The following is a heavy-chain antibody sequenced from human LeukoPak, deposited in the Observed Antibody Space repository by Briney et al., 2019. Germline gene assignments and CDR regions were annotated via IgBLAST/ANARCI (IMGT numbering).Heavy chain of an antibody. CDR1: GFTVSSNY. CDR3: ASDYPLYYYYLDV. CDR2: IYSGGST. Sequence: GGSLRLSCAASGFTVSSNYMSWVRQAPGKGLEWVSVIYSGGSTYYADSVKGRFTISRDNSKNPLFLQMNSLRVEDTAVYYCASDYPLYYYYLDVWGKGTTVTVSS. V-gene: IGHV3-53*01. J-gene: IGHJ6*03.